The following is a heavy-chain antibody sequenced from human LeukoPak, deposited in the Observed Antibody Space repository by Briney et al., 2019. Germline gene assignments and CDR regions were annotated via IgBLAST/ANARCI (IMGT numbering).Heavy chain of an antibody. V-gene: IGHV5-51*01. D-gene: IGHD1-20*01. CDR1: GYSFTSYW. CDR3: ARAPLITGTTDY. Sequence: GESLKISCKGSGYSFTSYWIGWVRQMSGKGLEWMGIIYPGDSDIRYSPSFQGQVTISADKSISTAYLQWSSLKASDTALYYCARAPLITGTTDYWGQGTLVTVSS. J-gene: IGHJ4*02. CDR2: IYPGDSDI.